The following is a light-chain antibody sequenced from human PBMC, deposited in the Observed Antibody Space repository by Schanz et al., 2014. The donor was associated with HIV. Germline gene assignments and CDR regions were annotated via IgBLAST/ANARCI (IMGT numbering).Light chain of an antibody. CDR3: HQYGSSPQT. Sequence: EIVLTQSPGTLSLSPGETVTLSCRASQSVSSNFLAWYQQKPGQAPRLLIYGASSRATGIPDRFSGGGSGTDFTLTISRLEPEDFAVYYCHQYGSSPQTFGQGTKVEIK. J-gene: IGKJ1*01. V-gene: IGKV3-20*01. CDR1: QSVSSNF. CDR2: GAS.